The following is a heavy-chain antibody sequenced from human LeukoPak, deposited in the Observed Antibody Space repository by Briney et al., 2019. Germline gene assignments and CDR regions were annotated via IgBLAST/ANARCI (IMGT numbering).Heavy chain of an antibody. CDR2: IDPSDSYT. Sequence: GESLQISCKGSGYSFTNNWITWVRQMPGKGLEWMGRIDPSDSYTDYSPSFQGHVTISADKSISTAYLQWSSLKASDTAMYYCARGRGWADYWGQGTLVTVS. J-gene: IGHJ4*02. CDR3: ARGRGWADY. V-gene: IGHV5-10-1*01. D-gene: IGHD6-19*01. CDR1: GYSFTNNW.